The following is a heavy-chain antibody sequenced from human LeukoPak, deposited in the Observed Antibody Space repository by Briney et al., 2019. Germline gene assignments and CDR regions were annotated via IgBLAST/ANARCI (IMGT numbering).Heavy chain of an antibody. CDR2: INHSGST. J-gene: IGHJ3*02. CDR3: ARQPDIVVVVAATGAFDI. D-gene: IGHD2-15*01. CDR1: GGSFSGYY. Sequence: SETLSLTCAVYGGSFSGYYWSWIRQPPGKGLEWIGEINHSGSTNYNPSLKSRVTISVDTSKTQFSLKLSSVTAADTAGYYCARQPDIVVVVAATGAFDIWGQGTMVTVSS. V-gene: IGHV4-34*01.